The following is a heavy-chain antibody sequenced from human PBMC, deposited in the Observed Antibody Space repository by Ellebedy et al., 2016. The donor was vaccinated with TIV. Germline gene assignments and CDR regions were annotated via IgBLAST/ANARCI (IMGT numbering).Heavy chain of an antibody. J-gene: IGHJ3*02. V-gene: IGHV4-30-2*01. D-gene: IGHD2-15*01. CDR2: IDHSGGN. CDR1: GGSISSPGYS. CDR3: ARVVVSDCFDI. Sequence: LRLSCAVSGGSISSPGYSWSWIRQPPGKGLEWIGYIDHSGGNYYNPSLKSRVTISVDRSKNQFSLKLSSVTAAETAVYFCARVVVSDCFDIWGQGTMVTVYS.